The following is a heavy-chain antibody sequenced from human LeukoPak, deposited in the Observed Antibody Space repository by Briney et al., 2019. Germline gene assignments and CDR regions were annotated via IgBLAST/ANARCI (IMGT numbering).Heavy chain of an antibody. Sequence: ASVKVSCKVSGYTLTELSMHWVRQAPGKGLEWMGGFDPEDGETIYAQKFQGRVTMTEDTSTDTAYMELSSLRSEDTAVYYCATDDVAGTDYDAFDIWGQGTMVTVSS. J-gene: IGHJ3*02. CDR1: GYTLTELS. D-gene: IGHD6-19*01. CDR3: ATDDVAGTDYDAFDI. CDR2: FDPEDGET. V-gene: IGHV1-24*01.